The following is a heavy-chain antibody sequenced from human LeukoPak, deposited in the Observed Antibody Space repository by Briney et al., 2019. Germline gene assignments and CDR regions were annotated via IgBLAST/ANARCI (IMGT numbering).Heavy chain of an antibody. D-gene: IGHD1-26*01. CDR2: IKQDGSEK. V-gene: IGHV3-7*05. Sequence: PGGSLRLSCAASGFTFSSYWMSWVRQAPGKGLEWLANIKQDGSEKYYVDAVKGRFTISRDNPKNSLYLQMNSLRAEDTAVYYCARYSGNYRAFDIWGQGTMVTV. CDR3: ARYSGNYRAFDI. J-gene: IGHJ3*02. CDR1: GFTFSSYW.